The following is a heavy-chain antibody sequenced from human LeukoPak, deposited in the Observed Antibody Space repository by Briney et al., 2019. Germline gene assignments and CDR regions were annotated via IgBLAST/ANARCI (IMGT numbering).Heavy chain of an antibody. V-gene: IGHV3-30-3*01. D-gene: IGHD6-13*01. CDR1: GFTFSNYA. CDR2: ISYDGSNK. Sequence: GGSLRLSCTASGFTFSNYAMHWVRQAPGKGLEWVAVISYDGSNKYYADSVKGRFTISRDNSKNTLYLQMNSLRAEDTAVYYCARDRVGSSWSEFDYWGQGTLVTVSS. J-gene: IGHJ4*02. CDR3: ARDRVGSSWSEFDY.